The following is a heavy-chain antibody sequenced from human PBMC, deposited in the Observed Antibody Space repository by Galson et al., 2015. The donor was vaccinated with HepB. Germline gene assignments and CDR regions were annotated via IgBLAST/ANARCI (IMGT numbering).Heavy chain of an antibody. D-gene: IGHD3-22*01. CDR3: TREFSGYYYDSSGKRGAFDI. Sequence: ETLSLTCTVSGGSISSYYWSWIRQPPGKGLEWIGYIYYSGSTNYNPSLMSRVTISVDTSKNQFSLKLSSVTAADTAVYYCTREFSGYYYDSSGKRGAFDIWGQGTMVTVSS. CDR2: IYYSGST. CDR1: GGSISSYY. J-gene: IGHJ3*02. V-gene: IGHV4-59*01.